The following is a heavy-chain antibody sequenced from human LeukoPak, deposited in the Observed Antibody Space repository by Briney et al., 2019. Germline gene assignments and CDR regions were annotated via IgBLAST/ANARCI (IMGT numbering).Heavy chain of an antibody. D-gene: IGHD2-15*01. J-gene: IGHJ5*02. V-gene: IGHV4-39*01. CDR2: IYYSGST. CDR3: ARQEGGSSNENWFDP. Sequence: SETLSLTCTVSGGSISSSSYYWGWIRQPPGKGLEWIGSIYYSGSTYYNPSLKSRVTISVDTSKNQFSLKLSSVTAADTAVYYCARQEGGSSNENWFDPWGQGTLVTVSS. CDR1: GGSISSSSYY.